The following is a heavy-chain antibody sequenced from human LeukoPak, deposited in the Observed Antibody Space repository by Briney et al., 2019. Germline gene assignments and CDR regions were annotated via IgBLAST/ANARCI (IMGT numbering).Heavy chain of an antibody. CDR2: ISYDGSNK. CDR3: AKAYGDCSSTSCYSGAVWDY. J-gene: IGHJ4*02. V-gene: IGHV3-30*18. D-gene: IGHD2-2*01. Sequence: PGGSLRLSCAASGFTFSSYGMHWVRQAPGKGLEWVAVISYDGSNKYYADSVKGRFTISRDNSKNTLYLQMNSLRAEDTAVYYCAKAYGDCSSTSCYSGAVWDYWGQGTLVTVSS. CDR1: GFTFSSYG.